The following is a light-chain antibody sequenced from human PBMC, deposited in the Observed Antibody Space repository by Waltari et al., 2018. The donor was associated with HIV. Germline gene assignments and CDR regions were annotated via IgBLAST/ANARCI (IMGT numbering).Light chain of an antibody. V-gene: IGLV2-14*03. J-gene: IGLJ3*02. CDR1: HSDFGLYYF. Sequence: SAVTQPASVSGLPGQSITISCTSGHSDFGLYYFFSWFQQHPGRVPRLILYDVDSRAPGISDRFSGSRSGPTASLNISRLRAEDEADYYCASFTGDDTLLFGGGTKVTVL. CDR2: DVD. CDR3: ASFTGDDTLL.